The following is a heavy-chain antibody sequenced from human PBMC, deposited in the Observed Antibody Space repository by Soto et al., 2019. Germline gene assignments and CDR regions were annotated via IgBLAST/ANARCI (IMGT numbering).Heavy chain of an antibody. Sequence: SVKVSCKASGFTFTSSAMQWVRQARGQRLEWIGWIVVGSGNTNYAQKFQERVTITRDMSTSTAYMELSSLRSEDTAVYYCAATERITMVRGVIIGAWFDPWGQGTLVTVSS. D-gene: IGHD3-10*01. CDR1: GFTFTSSA. V-gene: IGHV1-58*02. CDR2: IVVGSGNT. J-gene: IGHJ5*02. CDR3: AATERITMVRGVIIGAWFDP.